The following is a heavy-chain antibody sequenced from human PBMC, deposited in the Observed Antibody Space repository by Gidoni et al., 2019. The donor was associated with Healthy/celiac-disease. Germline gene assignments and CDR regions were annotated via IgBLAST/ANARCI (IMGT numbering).Heavy chain of an antibody. D-gene: IGHD3-3*01. J-gene: IGHJ5*02. CDR1: GGSISSSSYY. Sequence: QLQLQESGPGLVKPSETLSLTCTVSGGSISSSSYYWGWIRQPPGKGLAWIGSIYYSGSTYYNPSLKSRVTISVDTSKNQFSLKLSSVTAADTAVYYCASASSYYDFWSGYYKGNWFDPWGQGTLVTVSS. V-gene: IGHV4-39*01. CDR3: ASASSYYDFWSGYYKGNWFDP. CDR2: IYYSGST.